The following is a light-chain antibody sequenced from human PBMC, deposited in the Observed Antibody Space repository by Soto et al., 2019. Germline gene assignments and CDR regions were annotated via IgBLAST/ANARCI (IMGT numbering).Light chain of an antibody. J-gene: IGKJ1*01. CDR3: QQYGSSSWT. V-gene: IGKV3-20*01. Sequence: EIVLTQSPGTLSLSPGERATLSCSASQSVSKIFLAWYQHKPGQAPRLLIYAASSRATDIPDRFSGSGSGTDFTLTISRLEPEDFAVYYCQQYGSSSWTFGQGTKVDIK. CDR2: AAS. CDR1: QSVSKIF.